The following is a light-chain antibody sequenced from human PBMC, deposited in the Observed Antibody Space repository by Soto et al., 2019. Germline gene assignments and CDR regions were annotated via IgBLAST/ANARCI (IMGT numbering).Light chain of an antibody. V-gene: IGKV4-1*01. CDR1: QSVLYSSNNKNY. J-gene: IGKJ1*01. CDR2: WAS. CDR3: QQYYSAWWT. Sequence: DIVMTQSPDSLAVSLGERATINCKSSQSVLYSSNNKNYLAWYQQKPGQPPKLLIYWASTRESGVPDRFSGRGSWTDFTLTISSLQAEDVAVYYCQQYYSAWWTFGQGTKVEI.